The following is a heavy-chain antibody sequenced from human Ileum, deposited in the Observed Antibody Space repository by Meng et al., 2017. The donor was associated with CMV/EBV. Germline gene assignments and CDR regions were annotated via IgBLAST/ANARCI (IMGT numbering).Heavy chain of an antibody. J-gene: IGHJ4*02. CDR1: GFSLSNSGVA. CDR3: AHTVNYDFWTGLFDY. CDR2: IYWNAEV. D-gene: IGHD3-3*01. V-gene: IGHV2-5*01. Sequence: IPLKESGPTLVNPPQTLPLTFTFSGFSLSNSGVAVGWIRQPPGKALEWLALIYWNAEVRYSPSLKNRLTITQDTSTNQVVLTMTNMDPVDTATYYCAHTVNYDFWTGLFDYWGQGTLVTVSS.